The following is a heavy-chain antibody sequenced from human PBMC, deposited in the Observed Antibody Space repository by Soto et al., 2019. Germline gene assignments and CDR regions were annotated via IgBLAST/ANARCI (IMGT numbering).Heavy chain of an antibody. Sequence: GGSLRLSCAASGFTFSSYGRHRVRHAPGKGLEWVAVIWYDGSNKYYADSVKGRFTISRDNSKNTLYLQMNSLRAEDTAVYYCARDLTGTTLGPWGQGTLVTVSS. V-gene: IGHV3-33*01. J-gene: IGHJ5*02. D-gene: IGHD1-20*01. CDR2: IWYDGSNK. CDR1: GFTFSSYG. CDR3: ARDLTGTTLGP.